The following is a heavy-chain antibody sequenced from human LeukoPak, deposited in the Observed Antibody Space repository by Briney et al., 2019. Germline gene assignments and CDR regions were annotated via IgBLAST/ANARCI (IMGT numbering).Heavy chain of an antibody. V-gene: IGHV3-48*01. CDR1: GFTFSSYS. CDR2: ISSSSSTI. Sequence: GGSLRLSCAASGFTFSSYSMNWVRQAPGKGLEWVSYISSSSSTIYYADSVKGRFTISRDNAKNSLYLQMNSLRAEDTAVYYCARDWEATMVRGDVFEFDYWGQGTLVTVSS. D-gene: IGHD3-10*01. CDR3: ARDWEATMVRGDVFEFDY. J-gene: IGHJ4*02.